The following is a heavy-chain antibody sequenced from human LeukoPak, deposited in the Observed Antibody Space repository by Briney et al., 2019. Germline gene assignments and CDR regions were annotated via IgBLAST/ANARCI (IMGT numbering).Heavy chain of an antibody. D-gene: IGHD3-10*01. CDR3: ARRGYYGSGSYRRNWFDP. J-gene: IGHJ5*02. CDR2: INHSGST. Sequence: PSETLSLTCTVSGGSISSSSYYWSWIRQPPGKGLEWIGEINHSGSTNYNPSLKNRMTISVDTSKNQFSLKLGSVTAADTAVYYCARRGYYGSGSYRRNWFDPWGQGTLVTVSS. CDR1: GGSISSSSYY. V-gene: IGHV4-39*07.